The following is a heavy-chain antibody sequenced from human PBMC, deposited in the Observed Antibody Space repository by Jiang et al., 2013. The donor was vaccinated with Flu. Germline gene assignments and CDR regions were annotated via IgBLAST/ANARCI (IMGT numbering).Heavy chain of an antibody. CDR3: ARGWNRWLRAYYYYGMDV. D-gene: IGHD5-12*01. CDR1: GGSFSGYY. V-gene: IGHV4-34*01. CDR2: INHSGST. Sequence: GSGLVKPSETLSLTCAVYGGSFSGYYWSWIRQPPGKGLEWIGEINHSGSTNYNPSLKSRVTISVDTSKNQFSLKLSSVTAADTAVYYCARGWNRWLRAYYYYGMDVWGQGTTVTVSS. J-gene: IGHJ6*02.